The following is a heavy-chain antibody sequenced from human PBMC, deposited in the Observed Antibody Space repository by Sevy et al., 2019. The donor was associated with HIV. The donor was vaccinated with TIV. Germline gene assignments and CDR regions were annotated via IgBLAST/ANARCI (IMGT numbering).Heavy chain of an antibody. CDR3: ARQRGGWYEYDASDV. CDR2: IYYSGTT. D-gene: IGHD6-19*01. Sequence: SEILSLTCTVSDVSISSGTNYWGWIRQPPGKGLEWIGSIYYSGTTYDNASLKSRVTMSADTSMNQFSLKLSSVTVADTAVYYCARQRGGWYEYDASDVWGQGTMVTVSS. V-gene: IGHV4-39*01. CDR1: DVSISSGTNY. J-gene: IGHJ3*01.